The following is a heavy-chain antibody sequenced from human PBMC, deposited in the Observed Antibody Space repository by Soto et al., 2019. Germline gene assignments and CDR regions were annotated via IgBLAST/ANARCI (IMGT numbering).Heavy chain of an antibody. Sequence: GGSLRLSCAASGFTLSSDWIHWVRQAPGKGLVWVSHINSDGSGTNYADSVKGRFTISRDNPKNTLYLQMNSLRAEDTAVYYCAKDSSMIDGMDVWGQGTTVTVSS. CDR1: GFTLSSDW. J-gene: IGHJ6*02. CDR2: INSDGSGT. CDR3: AKDSSMIDGMDV. V-gene: IGHV3-74*01. D-gene: IGHD3-16*01.